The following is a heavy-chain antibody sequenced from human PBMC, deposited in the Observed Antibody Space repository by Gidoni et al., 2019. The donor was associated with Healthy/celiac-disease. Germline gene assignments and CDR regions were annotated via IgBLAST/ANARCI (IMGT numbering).Heavy chain of an antibody. D-gene: IGHD3-3*01. J-gene: IGHJ5*02. CDR3: ARGTYYDFWSGWFDP. CDR1: GGSVSSGSYY. V-gene: IGHV4-61*01. Sequence: QVQLQESGPGLVTPSETLSLTCTVSGGSVSSGSYYWSWLRQPPGKGLEWIGYIYYSGSTNYNPSLKSRVTISVDTSKNQFSLKLSSVTAADTAVYYCARGTYYDFWSGWFDPWGQGTLVTVSS. CDR2: IYYSGST.